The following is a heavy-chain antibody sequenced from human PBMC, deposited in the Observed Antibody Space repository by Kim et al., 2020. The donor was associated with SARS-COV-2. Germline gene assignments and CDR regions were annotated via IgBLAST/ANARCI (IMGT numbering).Heavy chain of an antibody. CDR3: ATTTFGGSNSRYYFDN. Sequence: SVKVSCKASGGTFSTYGISWVRQAPGQGLEWMGGIIPIFGTTRYAQKFRGRVTMTAVESTTTAYLEMSSLRSEDTAVYYCATTTFGGSNSRYYFDNWGQGTLVTVSS. V-gene: IGHV1-69*13. CDR2: IIPIFGTT. J-gene: IGHJ4*02. CDR1: GGTFSTYG. D-gene: IGHD3-10*01.